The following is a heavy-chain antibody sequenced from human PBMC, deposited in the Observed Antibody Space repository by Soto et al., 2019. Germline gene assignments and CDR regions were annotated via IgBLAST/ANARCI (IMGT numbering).Heavy chain of an antibody. CDR2: ISWNSEVK. V-gene: IGHV3-9*01. CDR3: VKDRRFLEAWGAFDV. CDR1: GFTFDDYA. J-gene: IGHJ3*01. D-gene: IGHD3-3*01. Sequence: EMQLVESGVGLVQPGRSLRLSCAASGFTFDDYAMHWVRQVPGKGLEWVSGISWNSEVKLYADTTKGRFAISRDNAKNSLYLQIDGLGVEDTAFYYCVKDRRFLEAWGAFDVWGQGTLVTVSS.